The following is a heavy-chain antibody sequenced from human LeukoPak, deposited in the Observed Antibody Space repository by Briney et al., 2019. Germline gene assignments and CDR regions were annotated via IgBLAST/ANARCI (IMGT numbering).Heavy chain of an antibody. CDR2: IYYSGST. V-gene: IGHV4-39*07. CDR3: ARDATWYFDL. Sequence: PSETLSLTCTVSGGSISSYYWGWIRQPPGKGLEWIGSIYYSGSTYYNPSLKSRVTISVDTSKNQFSLKLSSVTAADTAVYYCARDATWYFDLWGRGTLVTVSS. J-gene: IGHJ2*01. CDR1: GGSISSYY.